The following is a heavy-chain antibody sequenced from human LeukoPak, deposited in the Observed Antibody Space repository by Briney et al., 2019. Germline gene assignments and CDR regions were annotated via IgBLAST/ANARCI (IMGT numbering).Heavy chain of an antibody. CDR1: GFTVSSSY. V-gene: IGHV3-66*01. J-gene: IGHJ4*02. Sequence: GGSLRLSCAGSGFTVSSSYMSWVRQAPGKGLEWVSILYSGGSIFYADSVKGRFTISRDISKNMLYLQMNSLRADDTAVYYCARGAISSYYEDWGQGTLVTVSS. D-gene: IGHD1-26*01. CDR3: ARGAISSYYED. CDR2: LYSGGSI.